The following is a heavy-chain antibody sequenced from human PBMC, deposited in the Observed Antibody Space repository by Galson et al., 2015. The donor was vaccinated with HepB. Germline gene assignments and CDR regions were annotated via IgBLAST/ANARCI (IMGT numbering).Heavy chain of an antibody. CDR3: ARGGGSYDGPLGRACDI. J-gene: IGHJ3*02. Sequence: KVSCKSSGGTFSRYAISWVRQAPGQGLAWMGGIIPIFGTANYAQKFQGRVTITADESTSTAYMELSSLRSEDTAVYYCARGGGSYDGPLGRACDIWGQGTMGTVSS. CDR2: IIPIFGTA. CDR1: GGTFSRYA. D-gene: IGHD3-16*01. V-gene: IGHV1-69*01.